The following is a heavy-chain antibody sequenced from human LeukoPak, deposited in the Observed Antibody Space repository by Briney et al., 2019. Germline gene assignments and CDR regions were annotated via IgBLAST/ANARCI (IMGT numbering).Heavy chain of an antibody. Sequence: PGGSLRLSCAASGFTFNTYWMSWVRQAPGKGLEWVANIKQDGNEKYYVDSVKGRFIISRDNSKNTLHLQMNSLRAEDTAVYYCAKDSSYGDYVGDYWGQGTLVTVSS. V-gene: IGHV3-7*03. J-gene: IGHJ4*02. CDR3: AKDSSYGDYVGDY. CDR1: GFTFNTYW. CDR2: IKQDGNEK. D-gene: IGHD4-17*01.